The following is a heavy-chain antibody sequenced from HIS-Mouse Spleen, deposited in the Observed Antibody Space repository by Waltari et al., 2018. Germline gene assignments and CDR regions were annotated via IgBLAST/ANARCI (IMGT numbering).Heavy chain of an antibody. CDR1: GGSIRSSRYY. CDR3: AREIPYSSSWYDWYFDL. J-gene: IGHJ2*01. D-gene: IGHD6-13*01. CDR2: IYYSGST. V-gene: IGHV4-39*07. Sequence: QLQLQESGPGLVKPSETLSLTCTVSGGSIRSSRYYWCWIRPPPGKGLEWSGSIYYSGSTYYNPSLKSRVTISVDTSKNQFSLKLSSVTAADTAVYYCAREIPYSSSWYDWYFDLWGRGTLVTVSS.